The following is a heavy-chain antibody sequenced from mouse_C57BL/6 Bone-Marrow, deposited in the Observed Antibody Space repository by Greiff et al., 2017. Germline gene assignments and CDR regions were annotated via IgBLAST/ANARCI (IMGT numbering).Heavy chain of an antibody. J-gene: IGHJ4*01. V-gene: IGHV1-26*01. CDR1: GYTFTDYY. D-gene: IGHD1-1*01. CDR2: INPNNGGT. CDR3: ARNLFLRNYAMDY. Sequence: EVQLQQSGPELVKPGASVKISCKASGYTFTDYYMNWVKQSHGKSLEWIGDINPNNGGTSYNQKFKGKATLTVDKSSSTAYMELRSLTSEDSAVYYCARNLFLRNYAMDYWGQGTSVTVSS.